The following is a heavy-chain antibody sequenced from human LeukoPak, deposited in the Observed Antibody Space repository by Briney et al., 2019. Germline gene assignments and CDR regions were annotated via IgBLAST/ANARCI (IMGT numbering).Heavy chain of an antibody. Sequence: GKSLKISCTGSGYGFTSYWIGWVRQMPGKGLEWMGIIYPGDSDTRYSPSFQGQVTISADKSISTAYLQWSSLKASDTAMYYCARLRAAVLLWFGEFDPWGQGTLVTVSS. CDR3: ARLRAAVLLWFGEFDP. CDR2: IYPGDSDT. V-gene: IGHV5-51*03. CDR1: GYGFTSYW. J-gene: IGHJ5*02. D-gene: IGHD3-10*01.